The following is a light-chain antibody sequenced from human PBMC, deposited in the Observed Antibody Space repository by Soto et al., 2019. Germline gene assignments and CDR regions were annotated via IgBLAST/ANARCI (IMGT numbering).Light chain of an antibody. V-gene: IGKV3-11*01. Sequence: EIVLTQSPATLSLSPGERATLSCRASPSVPNYLAWYQQKPGQAPRLLIYGAFNSATGIPARFSGSGSGADFTLTISSLEPEDFAVYYCQQRNIWPPVTFGQGTRLEI. CDR2: GAF. CDR1: PSVPNY. CDR3: QQRNIWPPVT. J-gene: IGKJ5*01.